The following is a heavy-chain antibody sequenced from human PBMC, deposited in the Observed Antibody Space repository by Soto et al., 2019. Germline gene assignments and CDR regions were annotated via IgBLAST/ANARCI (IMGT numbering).Heavy chain of an antibody. J-gene: IGHJ3*02. CDR3: ARAYCSGGSCYSGLAFDI. D-gene: IGHD2-15*01. V-gene: IGHV3-21*01. Sequence: AASGFTFSSYSMNWVRQAPGKGLEWVSSISSSSSYIYYADSVKGRFTISRDNAKNSLYLQMNSLRAEDTAVYYCARAYCSGGSCYSGLAFDIWGQGTMVTV. CDR2: ISSSSSYI. CDR1: GFTFSSYS.